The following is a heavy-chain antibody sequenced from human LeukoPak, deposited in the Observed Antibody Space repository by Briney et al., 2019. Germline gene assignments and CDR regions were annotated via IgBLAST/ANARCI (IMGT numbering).Heavy chain of an antibody. D-gene: IGHD1-26*01. CDR2: MYHGGTT. CDR1: GYSISSGYY. J-gene: IGHJ3*02. V-gene: IGHV4-38-2*02. Sequence: PSETLSLTCTVSGYSISSGYYWGWIRQTPEKGLEGIGSMYHGGTTYLNSSLKSRVTISVDTSKTQFSLKLSSVTAADTAVYYCAGRLEWERIRDAAFDIWGQGTMVTVSS. CDR3: AGRLEWERIRDAAFDI.